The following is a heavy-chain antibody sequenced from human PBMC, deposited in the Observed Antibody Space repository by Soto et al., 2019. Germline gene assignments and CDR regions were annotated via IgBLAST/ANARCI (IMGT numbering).Heavy chain of an antibody. Sequence: SCKASGGTFSSYAISWVRQAPGQGLEWMGGIIPIFGTANYAQKFQGRVTITADESTSTAYMELSSLRSEDTAVYYCASRVRYCSSTSCYMEAFDIWGQGTMVTVSS. CDR1: GGTFSSYA. CDR3: ASRVRYCSSTSCYMEAFDI. J-gene: IGHJ3*02. V-gene: IGHV1-69*01. CDR2: IIPIFGTA. D-gene: IGHD2-2*02.